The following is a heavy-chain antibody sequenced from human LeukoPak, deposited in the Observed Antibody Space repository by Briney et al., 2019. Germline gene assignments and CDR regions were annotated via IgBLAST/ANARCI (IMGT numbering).Heavy chain of an antibody. V-gene: IGHV4-34*01. CDR2: INHSGST. Sequence: SETLSLTCAVNGGSFSGYFWSWIRQPPGKGLEWIGEINHSGSTYYNASLKSRITISVDTSKRQFSLRMNSVAAADTAVYFCAGYYSSIYGMDVWGQGTSVTVSS. J-gene: IGHJ6*02. D-gene: IGHD3-3*01. CDR1: GGSFSGYF. CDR3: AGYYSSIYGMDV.